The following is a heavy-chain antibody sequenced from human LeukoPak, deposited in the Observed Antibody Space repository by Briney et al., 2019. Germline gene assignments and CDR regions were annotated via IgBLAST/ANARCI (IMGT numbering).Heavy chain of an antibody. J-gene: IGHJ4*02. Sequence: ASVKVSCKASGYTFTGYYMHWVRPAPGQGLEWMGWINPNSGGTNYAQKFQGRVTLTRDTSTSTAYMEVISLTYGDTAVYFCARDLGTRFFDYWGQGTLVTVSS. CDR2: INPNSGGT. D-gene: IGHD2-2*01. V-gene: IGHV1-2*02. CDR1: GYTFTGYY. CDR3: ARDLGTRFFDY.